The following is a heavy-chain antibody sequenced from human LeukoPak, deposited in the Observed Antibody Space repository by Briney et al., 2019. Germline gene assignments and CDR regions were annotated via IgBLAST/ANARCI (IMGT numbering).Heavy chain of an antibody. D-gene: IGHD3-9*01. CDR1: GYTFTSYG. J-gene: IGHJ4*02. CDR2: ISAYNGNT. Sequence: ASVKVSCKASGYTFTSYGISWVRQAPGQGLEWMGWISAYNGNTNSAQKLQGRVTMTTDTSTSTAYMELRSLRSDDTAVYYCARANGGFAYYDILTGYDYWGQGTLVTVSS. CDR3: ARANGGFAYYDILTGYDY. V-gene: IGHV1-18*04.